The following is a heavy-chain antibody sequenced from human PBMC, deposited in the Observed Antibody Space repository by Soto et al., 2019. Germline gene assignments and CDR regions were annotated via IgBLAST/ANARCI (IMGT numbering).Heavy chain of an antibody. CDR1: GYTFTSYG. CDR3: ARVRGYYGGNRHFDY. Sequence: ASVKVSCKASGYTFTSYGISWVRRAPGQGLEWMGWISAYNGNTNYAQKLQGRVTMTTDTSTSTAYMELRSLRSDDTAVYYCARVRGYYGGNRHFDYWGQGTLVTVSS. V-gene: IGHV1-18*04. D-gene: IGHD4-17*01. CDR2: ISAYNGNT. J-gene: IGHJ4*02.